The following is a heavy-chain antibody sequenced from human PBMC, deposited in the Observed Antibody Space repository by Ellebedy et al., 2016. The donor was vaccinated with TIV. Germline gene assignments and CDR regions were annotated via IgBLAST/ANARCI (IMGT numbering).Heavy chain of an antibody. CDR1: GYTFTSYG. CDR2: ISAYNGNT. J-gene: IGHJ4*02. Sequence: ASVKVSXXASGYTFTSYGISWVRQAPGQGLEWMGWISAYNGNTNYAQKLQGRVTMTRDTSTSTVYMELSSLRSEDTAVYYCARDPSSGGFDYWGQGTLVTVSS. V-gene: IGHV1-18*01. CDR3: ARDPSSGGFDY. D-gene: IGHD6-6*01.